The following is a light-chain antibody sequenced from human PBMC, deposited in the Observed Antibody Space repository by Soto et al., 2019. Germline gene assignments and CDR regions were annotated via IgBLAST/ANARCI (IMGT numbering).Light chain of an antibody. V-gene: IGLV2-14*01. J-gene: IGLJ3*02. Sequence: HSALTQPASVSGSRGQSITISCTGTSSDVGAYNYVSWYQQHPGKAPKLIIYEVTNRPSGVSDRFSASKSGNTASLTISGLQAEDEADYYCDSYTSSSRVFGGGTKVTVL. CDR1: SSDVGAYNY. CDR2: EVT. CDR3: DSYTSSSRV.